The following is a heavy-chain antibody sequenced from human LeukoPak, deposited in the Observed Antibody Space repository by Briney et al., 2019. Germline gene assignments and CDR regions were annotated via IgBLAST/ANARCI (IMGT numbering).Heavy chain of an antibody. CDR3: AKAYYDTSGRMGGFDY. CDR2: ISSSSSYT. Sequence: PGRSLRLSCAASGFTFSSYAIHWVRQAPGKGLEWVSYISSSSSYTNYADSVKGRFTISRDNAKNSLYLQMNSLRAEDTAVYYCAKAYYDTSGRMGGFDYWGQGTLVTVSS. CDR1: GFTFSSYA. D-gene: IGHD3-22*01. V-gene: IGHV3-21*05. J-gene: IGHJ4*02.